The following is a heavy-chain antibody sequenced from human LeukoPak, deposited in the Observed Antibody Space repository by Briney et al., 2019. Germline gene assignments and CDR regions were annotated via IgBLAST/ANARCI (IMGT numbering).Heavy chain of an antibody. V-gene: IGHV4-30-4*01. Sequence: PSQTLSLTCTVSRGSISGGAYYWSWIRQPPGKGLEGIGYIYYSGSTYYNPSLKSRVTISVDTSKNQFSLKLSSVTAADTAVYYCARVRTYYDFWSGYSYNWFDPWGQGTLVTVSS. CDR1: RGSISGGAYY. CDR3: ARVRTYYDFWSGYSYNWFDP. CDR2: IYYSGST. J-gene: IGHJ5*02. D-gene: IGHD3-3*01.